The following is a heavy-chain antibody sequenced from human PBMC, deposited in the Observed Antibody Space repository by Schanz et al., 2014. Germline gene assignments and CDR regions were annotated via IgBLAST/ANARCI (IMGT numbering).Heavy chain of an antibody. V-gene: IGHV3-23*01. Sequence: SCAASGFTFSNYAMSWVRQAPGKGLEWVSVFNSHGAPAYYADSAKGRFTISRDNSKTTVYVEMKRLRGEDTAVYCGARLRYTGVMRSFDIWRWGT. CDR1: GFTFSNYA. CDR2: FNSHGAPA. J-gene: IGHJ4*02. CDR3: ARLRYTGVMRSFDI. D-gene: IGHD1-1*01.